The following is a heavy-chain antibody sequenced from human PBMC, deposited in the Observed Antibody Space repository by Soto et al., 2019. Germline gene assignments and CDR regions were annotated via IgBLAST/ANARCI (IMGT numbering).Heavy chain of an antibody. Sequence: PGGSLRLSCAASGFTFSSYAMSWVRQAPGMGLEWVSAISGSGGSTYYADSVKVRFTISRDNSKNTLYLQMNSLRAEDTAVYYCAKDSNVVVKYYFDYWGQGTLVTVSS. V-gene: IGHV3-23*01. D-gene: IGHD3-22*01. CDR2: ISGSGGST. CDR1: GFTFSSYA. J-gene: IGHJ4*02. CDR3: AKDSNVVVKYYFDY.